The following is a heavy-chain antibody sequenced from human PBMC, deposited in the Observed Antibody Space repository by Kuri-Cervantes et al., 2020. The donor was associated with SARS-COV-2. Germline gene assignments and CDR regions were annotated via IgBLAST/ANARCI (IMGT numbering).Heavy chain of an antibody. V-gene: IGHV1-18*04. CDR2: ISAYNGNT. CDR1: GYTFTSYG. CDR3: ARALFGQLTPSWTIDY. J-gene: IGHJ4*02. D-gene: IGHD2-2*01. Sequence: ASVKVSCEASGYTFTSYGISWVRQAPGQGLEWMGWISAYNGNTNYAQKLQGRVTMTTDTSTSTAYMELRSLRSDDTAVYYCARALFGQLTPSWTIDYWGQGTLVTVSS.